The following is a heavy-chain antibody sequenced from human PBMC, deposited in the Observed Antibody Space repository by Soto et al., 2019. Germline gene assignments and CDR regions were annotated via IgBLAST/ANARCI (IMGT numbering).Heavy chain of an antibody. J-gene: IGHJ4*02. V-gene: IGHV4-38-2*01. D-gene: IGHD1-7*01. CDR2: IHHSGST. CDR3: AGGVGTTNYFDF. CDR1: GFSISSDYY. Sequence: PSETLSLTCGVSGFSISSDYYWGWIRQPPGKGLEWIGSIHHSGSTYYSPSPKSRVTISVDTSKNQFSLKLTSVTAADTAVYYCAGGVGTTNYFDFWGQGTLVTVSS.